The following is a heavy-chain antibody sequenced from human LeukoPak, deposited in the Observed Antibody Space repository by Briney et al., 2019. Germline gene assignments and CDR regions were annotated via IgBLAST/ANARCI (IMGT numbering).Heavy chain of an antibody. J-gene: IGHJ6*02. CDR1: GYTFSSYG. CDR2: ISAYNGDT. Sequence: ASVKVSCKASGYTFSSYGISWVRQAPGQGLEWMGWISAYNGDTDYAQKLQGRVTMTTDTSTNTAYLELRSLRSDDTAVYYCARVPPVLLWFGVLIGMDVWGQGTTVTVSS. D-gene: IGHD3-10*01. V-gene: IGHV1-18*01. CDR3: ARVPPVLLWFGVLIGMDV.